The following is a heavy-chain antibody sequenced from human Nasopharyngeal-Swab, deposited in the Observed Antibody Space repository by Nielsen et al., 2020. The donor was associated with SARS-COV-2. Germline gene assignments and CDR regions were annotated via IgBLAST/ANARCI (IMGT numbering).Heavy chain of an antibody. CDR1: GFTFSSYA. CDR3: ASGSPINVVPAARHPRQFDY. Sequence: GGSLRLSCAASGFTFSSYAMHWVRQAPGKGLEWVAVISYDGSNKYYADSVKGRFTISRDNSKNTLCLQMNSLRAEDTAVYYCASGSPINVVPAARHPRQFDYWGQGTPVTVSS. CDR2: ISYDGSNK. D-gene: IGHD2-2*01. J-gene: IGHJ4*02. V-gene: IGHV3-30-3*01.